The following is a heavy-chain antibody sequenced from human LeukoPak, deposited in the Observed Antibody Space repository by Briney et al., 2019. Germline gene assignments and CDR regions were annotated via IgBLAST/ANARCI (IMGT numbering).Heavy chain of an antibody. V-gene: IGHV5-51*01. CDR3: ARQIQDIVVVPAAKVFDP. D-gene: IGHD2-2*01. CDR1: GYSFTSYW. CDR2: IYPGDSDT. Sequence: GESLKISCKGSGYSFTSYWIGWVRQMPGKGLEWMGIIYPGDSDTRYSPSFQGQVTISADKSISTAYLQWSSLKASDTATYYCARQIQDIVVVPAAKVFDPWGQGTLVTVSS. J-gene: IGHJ5*02.